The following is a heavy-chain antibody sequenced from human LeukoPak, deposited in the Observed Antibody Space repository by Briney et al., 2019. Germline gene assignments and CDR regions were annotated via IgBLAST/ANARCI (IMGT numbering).Heavy chain of an antibody. CDR2: ISYDGSNK. V-gene: IGHV3-30*04. Sequence: PGGSLRLSCAASEFTFSNYAMNWVRQAPGKGLEWVAVISYDGSNKYYADSVKGRFTISRDNSKNTLYLQMNSLRAEDTAVYYCARAVLRFLEWLPMTNWGQGTLVTVSS. CDR3: ARAVLRFLEWLPMTN. J-gene: IGHJ4*02. CDR1: EFTFSNYA. D-gene: IGHD3-3*01.